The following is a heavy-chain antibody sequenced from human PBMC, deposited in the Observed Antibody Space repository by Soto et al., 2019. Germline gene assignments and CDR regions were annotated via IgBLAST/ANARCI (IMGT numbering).Heavy chain of an antibody. Sequence: GGSLRLSCAASGFTLSSYSMNWVRQAPGKGLEWVSSISSSSSYIYYADSVKGRFTISRDNAKNSLYLQMNSLRAEDTAVYYCARDGSGVSVVVPAAIGDYYYYGMDVWGQGTTVTVSS. CDR3: ARDGSGVSVVVPAAIGDYYYYGMDV. V-gene: IGHV3-21*01. J-gene: IGHJ6*02. CDR1: GFTLSSYS. CDR2: ISSSSSYI. D-gene: IGHD2-2*01.